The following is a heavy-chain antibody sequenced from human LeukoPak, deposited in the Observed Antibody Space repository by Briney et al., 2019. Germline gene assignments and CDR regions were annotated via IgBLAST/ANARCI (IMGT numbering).Heavy chain of an antibody. CDR2: ISSSGSTI. CDR3: ARSGYSYGVTDY. V-gene: IGHV3-48*03. CDR1: GFTFSSYE. J-gene: IGHJ4*02. Sequence: GGSLRLSCAASGFTFSSYEMNWVRQAPGKGLEWVSYISSSGSTIYYADSVKGRFTISRDNAKNSLYLQMNSLRAEDTAVYYCARSGYSYGVTDYWGQGTLVTVSS. D-gene: IGHD5-18*01.